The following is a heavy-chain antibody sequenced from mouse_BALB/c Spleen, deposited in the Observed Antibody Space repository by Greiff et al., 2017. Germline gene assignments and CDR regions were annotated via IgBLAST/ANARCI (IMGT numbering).Heavy chain of an antibody. J-gene: IGHJ2*01. CDR3: ASIDYGYDEGFDY. CDR2: MSYSGST. V-gene: IGHV3-2*02. CDR1: GYSITSDYA. D-gene: IGHD2-2*01. Sequence: DVKLVESGPGLVKPSQSLSLTCTVTGYSITSDYAWNWIRQFPGNKLEWMGYMSYSGSTSYNPSLKSRISITRDTSKNQFFLQLNSVTTEDTATYYCASIDYGYDEGFDYWGQGTTLTVSS.